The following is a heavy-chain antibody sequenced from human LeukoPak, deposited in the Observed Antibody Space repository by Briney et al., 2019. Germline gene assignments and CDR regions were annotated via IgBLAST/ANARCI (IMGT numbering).Heavy chain of an antibody. D-gene: IGHD3-22*01. CDR3: ARAPRRTMIVVAIPHYFDY. CDR2: IYYSGST. V-gene: IGHV4-59*01. J-gene: IGHJ4*02. Sequence: SETLSLTCIVSGGSISSYYWSWIRQPPGKGLEWIGYIYYSGSTNYNPSLKSRVTISVDTSKNQFSLKLSSVTAADTAVYYCARAPRRTMIVVAIPHYFDYWGQGTLVTVSS. CDR1: GGSISSYY.